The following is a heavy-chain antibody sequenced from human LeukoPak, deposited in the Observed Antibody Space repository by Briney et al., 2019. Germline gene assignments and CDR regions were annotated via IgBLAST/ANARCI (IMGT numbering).Heavy chain of an antibody. CDR1: GYTFTSYG. D-gene: IGHD6-19*01. V-gene: IGHV1-18*01. CDR2: ISAYNGNT. J-gene: IGHJ3*02. CDR3: ASHWVGGWYAFDI. Sequence: ASVKVSCKASGYTFTSYGISWVRQAPGQGLEWMGWISAYNGNTHSAQKLQGRVTMTTDTSTSTAYMELSSLRSEDTAVYYCASHWVGGWYAFDIWGQGTMVTVSS.